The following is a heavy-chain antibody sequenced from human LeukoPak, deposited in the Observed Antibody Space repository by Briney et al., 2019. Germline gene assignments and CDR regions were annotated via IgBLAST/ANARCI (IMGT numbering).Heavy chain of an antibody. CDR1: GCTFSSYS. J-gene: IGHJ4*02. V-gene: IGHV3-21*01. CDR3: ARGYHWLAYFFDY. Sequence: PGGSLRVSCAASGCTFSSYSMNWVRQAPGKGLEWVSFISSSSNYIYYADSVKGRFTISRDNAKNSLCLQMNSLRAEDTAVYYCARGYHWLAYFFDYWGQGSLVTVSS. D-gene: IGHD6-19*01. CDR2: ISSSSNYI.